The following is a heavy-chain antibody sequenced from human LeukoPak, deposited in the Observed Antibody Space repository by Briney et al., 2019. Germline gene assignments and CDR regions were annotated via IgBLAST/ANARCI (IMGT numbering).Heavy chain of an antibody. Sequence: SETLSLTCTVSGGSISSGGYYWSWIRQPPGKGLEWIGYVYHSGSTYYNPSLKSRVTISVDRSKNQFSLKLSSVTAADTAVYYCARGLFHSYPFDPWGQGTLVTVSS. CDR2: VYHSGST. CDR1: GGSISSGGYY. CDR3: ARGLFHSYPFDP. V-gene: IGHV4-30-2*01. D-gene: IGHD3-16*02. J-gene: IGHJ5*02.